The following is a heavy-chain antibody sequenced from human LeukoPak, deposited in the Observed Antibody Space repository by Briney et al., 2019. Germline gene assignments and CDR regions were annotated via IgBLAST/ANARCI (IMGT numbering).Heavy chain of an antibody. CDR2: INHSGST. Sequence: SETLSLTCAVYGGSFSGYYWSWIRQPPGKGLEWIGEINHSGSTNYNPSLKSRVTISVDTSKNRFSLKLSSVTAADTAVYYCARLSAVETGDYWGQGTLVTVSS. CDR1: GGSFSGYY. CDR3: ARLSAVETGDY. V-gene: IGHV4-34*01. D-gene: IGHD1-1*01. J-gene: IGHJ4*02.